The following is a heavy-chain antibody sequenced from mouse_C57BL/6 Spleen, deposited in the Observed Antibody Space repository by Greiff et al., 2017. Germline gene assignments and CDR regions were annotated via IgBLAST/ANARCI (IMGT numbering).Heavy chain of an antibody. CDR1: GYTFTDYE. D-gene: IGHD2-3*01. CDR3: TGGYDGGDFDY. CDR2: IDPETGGT. J-gene: IGHJ2*01. Sequence: VQLQQSGAELVRPGASVTLSCKASGYTFTDYEMHWVKQTPVHGLEWIGAIDPETGGTAYNQKFKGKAILTADKSSSTAYMELRSLTSEDSAVYYCTGGYDGGDFDYWGQGTTLTVSS. V-gene: IGHV1-15*01.